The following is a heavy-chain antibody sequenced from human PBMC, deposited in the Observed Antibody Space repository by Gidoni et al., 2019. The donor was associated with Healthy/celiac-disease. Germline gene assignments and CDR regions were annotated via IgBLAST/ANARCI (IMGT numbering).Heavy chain of an antibody. D-gene: IGHD6-13*01. J-gene: IGHJ5*02. CDR2: IYYSGST. CDR3: ARGYSSNWYKNPWVPFDP. V-gene: IGHV4-31*03. Sequence: QVQLQESGPGLVKPSQTLSLTCTVSGGSISSGGYYWSWIRQHPGKGLEWIGYIYYSGSTFYNPSIKSRVTISVDTSKNQFSLKLSSVTAADTAVYYCARGYSSNWYKNPWVPFDPWGQGTLVTVSS. CDR1: GGSISSGGYY.